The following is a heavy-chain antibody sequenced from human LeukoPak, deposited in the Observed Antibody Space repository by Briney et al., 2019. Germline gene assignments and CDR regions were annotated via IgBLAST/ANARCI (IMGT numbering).Heavy chain of an antibody. D-gene: IGHD1-26*01. V-gene: IGHV4-4*02. CDR3: AREVGRGLFDY. Sequence: PSETLSLTCGVTGGSITNNWWSWVRQPPGKGLEWIGEIYHSGSTKYNPSLKSRVTISVDKSKNQFSLKLSSVTAADTAVYYCAREVGRGLFDYWGQGTLVTVSS. CDR1: GGSITNNW. J-gene: IGHJ4*02. CDR2: IYHSGST.